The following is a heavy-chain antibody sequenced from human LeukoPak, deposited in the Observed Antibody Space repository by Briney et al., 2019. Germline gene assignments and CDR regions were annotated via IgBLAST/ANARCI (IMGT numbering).Heavy chain of an antibody. CDR2: IYYRGNS. V-gene: IGHV4-39*07. D-gene: IGHD1-26*01. CDR3: ARLYTKWELLHPRKINYYFDY. J-gene: IGHJ4*02. CDR1: GGSISSSTYY. Sequence: SETLSLTCTVSGGSISSSTYYWGWIRQPPGKGLEWIGSIYYRGNSYYNPSPKSRVTISVDTSKNQFSLKLSSVTAADTAVYYCARLYTKWELLHPRKINYYFDYWGQGTLVTVSS.